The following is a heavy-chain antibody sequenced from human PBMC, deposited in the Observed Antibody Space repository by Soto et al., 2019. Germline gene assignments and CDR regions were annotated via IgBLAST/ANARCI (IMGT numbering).Heavy chain of an antibody. V-gene: IGHV3-33*01. CDR3: ATSTATDAFEI. Sequence: QVQMVGSGGGVVQPGRSLRLSCAASGFTCNDYGMHWVRQAPAKGPEWVALVRDDGSKTYYADSVRGRFTISRANSKNTLYLQMHSLRAEVTAVYYCATSTATDAFEIWGQGTMVTVSS. CDR1: GFTCNDYG. CDR2: VRDDGSKT. J-gene: IGHJ3*02.